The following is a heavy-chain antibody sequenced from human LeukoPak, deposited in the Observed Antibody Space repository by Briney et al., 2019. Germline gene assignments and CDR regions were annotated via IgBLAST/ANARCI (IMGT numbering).Heavy chain of an antibody. J-gene: IGHJ3*02. CDR3: ARVTGGIEGAFDI. Sequence: TGGSLRLSCVTSGFTFSNYAMSWVRQAPGKGLEWVSDITKNGRDTFYADSMKGRFTISRDNAKNSVYLQMNSLRSEDTAVYYCARVTGGIEGAFDIWGQGTMVTVSS. D-gene: IGHD3-16*01. V-gene: IGHV3-23*01. CDR1: GFTFSNYA. CDR2: ITKNGRDT.